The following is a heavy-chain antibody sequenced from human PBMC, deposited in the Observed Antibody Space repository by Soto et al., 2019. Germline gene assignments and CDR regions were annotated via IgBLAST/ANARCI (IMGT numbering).Heavy chain of an antibody. D-gene: IGHD5-12*01. Sequence: DVQLLESGGGLVQPGGSLRLSCAASGFSFSSYAMVWVRQAPGKGLEWVAVISARGGSSYFADSVMGRFTLSRDNSKNVFSLEMNSLRAEDTSIYFCAKGSIEYSASVDNWGQGTLVVVSS. CDR3: AKGSIEYSASVDN. CDR1: GFSFSSYA. J-gene: IGHJ4*02. V-gene: IGHV3-23*01. CDR2: ISARGGSS.